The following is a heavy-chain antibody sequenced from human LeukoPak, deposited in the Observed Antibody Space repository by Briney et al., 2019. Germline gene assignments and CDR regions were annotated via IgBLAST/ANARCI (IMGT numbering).Heavy chain of an antibody. CDR1: GGSFSGYY. J-gene: IGHJ3*02. D-gene: IGHD3-10*01. V-gene: IGHV4-34*01. Sequence: PSETLSLTCAVYGGSFSGYYWSWIRQPPGKGLEWIGEINHSGSTNYNPSLKSRVTISVDTSKNQFSLKLSSVTAADTAVYYCARTLRYYYGSGSYFAFDIWGQGTMVTVSS. CDR3: ARTLRYYYGSGSYFAFDI. CDR2: INHSGST.